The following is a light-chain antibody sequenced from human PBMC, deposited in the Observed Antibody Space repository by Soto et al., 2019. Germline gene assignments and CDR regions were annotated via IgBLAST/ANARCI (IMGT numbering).Light chain of an antibody. V-gene: IGLV2-14*01. CDR3: SSFTSGDTLEV. CDR2: EVS. CDR1: SIDVGGYNY. J-gene: IGLJ1*01. Sequence: QSVLTQPASVSGSPGQSITISCTGTSIDVGGYNYVSWYQQHPGKAPKLMIYEVSYRASGVSNRFSGSKSGNAASLTISGLQAEDEAEYYCSSFTSGDTLEVFGTGTKLTVL.